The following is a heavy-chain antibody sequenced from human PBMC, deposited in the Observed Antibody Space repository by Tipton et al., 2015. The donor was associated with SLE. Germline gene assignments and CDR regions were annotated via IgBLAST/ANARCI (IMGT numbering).Heavy chain of an antibody. CDR2: IYHSGNI. Sequence: TLSLTCAVSGVSITSSNWWSWVRQPPGEGLEWIGEIYHSGNINYNPSLKSRVTISLDKSKNQFSLKLMSVTAADTAVYYCARGGGSSGWSDAFDIWGQGKMVTVSS. V-gene: IGHV4-4*02. CDR3: ARGGGSSGWSDAFDI. D-gene: IGHD6-19*01. CDR1: GVSITSSNW. J-gene: IGHJ3*02.